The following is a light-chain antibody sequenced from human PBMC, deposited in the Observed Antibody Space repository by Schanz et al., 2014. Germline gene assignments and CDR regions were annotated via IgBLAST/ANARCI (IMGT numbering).Light chain of an antibody. J-gene: IGLJ3*02. CDR1: SSDVGGYNY. V-gene: IGLV2-11*01. CDR2: DVS. CDR3: CSYAGSGPWG. Sequence: QSALTQPASVSGSPGQSVAISCTGTSSDVGGYNYVSWYQHHPGKAPKLMIYDVSKQPSGVPDRFSGSKTDNTASLTDAGLQAEDGADYYCCSYAGSGPWGFGGGAKVTV.